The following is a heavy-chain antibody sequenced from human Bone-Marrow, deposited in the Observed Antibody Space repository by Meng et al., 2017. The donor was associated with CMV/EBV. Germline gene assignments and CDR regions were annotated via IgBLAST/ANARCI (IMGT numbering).Heavy chain of an antibody. Sequence: GGSLRLSCAASGFTVSSNYMSWVRQAPGKGLEWVSVIYSGGSTYYADSVKGRFTISRDNSKNTLYLQMNSLRAEDTAVYYCARDRGAVAAYGMDVWGQGTTVTVSS. CDR3: ARDRGAVAAYGMDV. V-gene: IGHV3-53*01. D-gene: IGHD6-19*01. J-gene: IGHJ6*02. CDR1: GFTVSSNY. CDR2: IYSGGST.